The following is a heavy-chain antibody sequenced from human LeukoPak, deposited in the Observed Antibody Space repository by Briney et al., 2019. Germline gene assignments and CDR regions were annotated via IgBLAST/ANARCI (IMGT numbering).Heavy chain of an antibody. CDR2: IYYSGST. D-gene: IGHD1-26*01. CDR3: AREEGSGSYYHAFDI. V-gene: IGHV4-59*12. CDR1: GGSISSYY. Sequence: PSETLSLTCTVSGGSISSYYWSWIRQPPGKGLEWIGYIYYSGSTYYNPSLKSRVTISVDTSKNQFSLKLSSVTAADTAVYYCAREEGSGSYYHAFDIWGQGTMVTVSS. J-gene: IGHJ3*02.